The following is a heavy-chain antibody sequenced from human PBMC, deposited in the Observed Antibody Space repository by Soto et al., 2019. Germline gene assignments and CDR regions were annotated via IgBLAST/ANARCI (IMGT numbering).Heavy chain of an antibody. Sequence: EVQLVESGGGLVQPGRSLRLACAASGFTFDDYAMHWVRQAPGKGLEWVSVISWNSGKIGYADSVKGRFTISRDNANNSLYLQINRLSPEDTALYYCAKEIVGATHYWCQVTLVTVSS. D-gene: IGHD1-26*01. CDR1: GFTFDDYA. V-gene: IGHV3-9*01. CDR3: AKEIVGATHY. J-gene: IGHJ4*02. CDR2: ISWNSGKI.